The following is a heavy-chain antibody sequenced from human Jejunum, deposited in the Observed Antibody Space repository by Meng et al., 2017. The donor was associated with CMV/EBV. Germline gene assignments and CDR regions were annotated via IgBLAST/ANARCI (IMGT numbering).Heavy chain of an antibody. CDR3: ARSSSSGRVSPDPEDYYDY. J-gene: IGHJ4*02. CDR2: ISVYHGYT. V-gene: IGHV1-18*01. Sequence: TYGISWVRPAPGQGLEWMGWISVYHGYTNYAQKFQGRVTMTTDTPTSTAYMELRSLRSDDTAVYFCARSSSSGRVSPDPEDYYDYWGQGTLVTVSS. D-gene: IGHD6-19*01. CDR1: TYG.